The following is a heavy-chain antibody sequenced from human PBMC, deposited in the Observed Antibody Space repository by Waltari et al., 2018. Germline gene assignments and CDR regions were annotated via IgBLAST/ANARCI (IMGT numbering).Heavy chain of an antibody. CDR1: GLRFSSSW. CDR2: IKYDGSAT. D-gene: IGHD2-2*01. J-gene: IGHJ4*02. V-gene: IGHV3-7*03. CDR3: ARGSTGYVRVWDS. Sequence: EVQPLESGGGLVQPGGSLRLSCAAPGLRFSSSWLTWVRQAPGKGLEWVANIKYDGSATYHADSVNGRFSISRDNAKNSLYLQMNSVSADDTAIYYCARGSTGYVRVWDSWGQGTMVTVSS.